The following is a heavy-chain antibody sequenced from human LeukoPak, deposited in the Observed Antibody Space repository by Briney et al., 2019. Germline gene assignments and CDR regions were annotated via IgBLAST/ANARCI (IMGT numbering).Heavy chain of an antibody. CDR3: GLWTPQGFDY. CDR2: IIPIFGTA. CDR1: GGTFSSYA. Sequence: SVKVSCKASGGTFSSYAISWVRQAPGQGLEWMGGIIPIFGTANYAQKFQGRVTITADESTSTAYMELSSLRSEGTAVYYCGLWTPQGFDYWGQGTLVTVSS. D-gene: IGHD3-16*01. V-gene: IGHV1-69*01. J-gene: IGHJ4*02.